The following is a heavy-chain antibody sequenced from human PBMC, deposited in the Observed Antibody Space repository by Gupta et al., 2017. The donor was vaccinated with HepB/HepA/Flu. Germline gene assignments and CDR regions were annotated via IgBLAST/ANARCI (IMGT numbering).Heavy chain of an antibody. V-gene: IGHV3-23*01. CDR2: SRGSGGST. J-gene: IGHJ4*02. Sequence: EVPLLESGGGLVQPGGSLRLSCAASGFTFSSYAMRWVRQAPGKGLEWVSASRGSGGSTYYADSVKGRFTISRDNSKNTLYLQMNSLRAEDTAVYYCAKSQVVPAAIDYWGQGTLVTVSS. CDR1: GFTFSSYA. CDR3: AKSQVVPAAIDY. D-gene: IGHD2-2*01.